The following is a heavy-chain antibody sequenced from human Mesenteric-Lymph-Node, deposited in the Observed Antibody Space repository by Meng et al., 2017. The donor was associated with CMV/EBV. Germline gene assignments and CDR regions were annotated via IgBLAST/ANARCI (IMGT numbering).Heavy chain of an antibody. CDR2: ITGTSAYL. CDR3: ARDTGYCSNTSCYPGYFEY. CDR1: GFVFTNYN. J-gene: IGHJ4*02. Sequence: GGSLRLSCAASGFVFTNYNMNWVRQAPGKGLEWVSSITGTSAYLFYADSVKGRFTIFRDNAKNSLYLQMSSLRAEDTAVYYCARDTGYCSNTSCYPGYFEYWGQGTLVTVSS. V-gene: IGHV3-21*01. D-gene: IGHD2-2*01.